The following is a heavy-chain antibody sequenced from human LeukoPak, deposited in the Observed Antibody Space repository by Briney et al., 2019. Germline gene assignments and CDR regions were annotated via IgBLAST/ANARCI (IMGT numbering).Heavy chain of an antibody. CDR3: AGLGCSGGSCYFDY. D-gene: IGHD2-15*01. V-gene: IGHV1-2*06. Sequence: ASVKVSCKASGYTLTGYSMHWVRQAPGQGLEWMGRINPNSGGTNYAQNFQGRVTMTRDTSISTAYMELSRLRSDDTAVYYCAGLGCSGGSCYFDYWGQGTLVTVSS. CDR1: GYTLTGYS. J-gene: IGHJ4*02. CDR2: INPNSGGT.